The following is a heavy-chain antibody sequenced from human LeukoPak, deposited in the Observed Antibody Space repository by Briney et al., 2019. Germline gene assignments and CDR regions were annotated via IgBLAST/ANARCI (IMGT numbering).Heavy chain of an antibody. V-gene: IGHV3-23*01. CDR3: AKILTTVTSYYYGMDV. CDR1: GFTFSGYW. J-gene: IGHJ6*02. D-gene: IGHD4-11*01. Sequence: GGSLRLSCAASGFTFSGYWMSWVRQAPGKGLGWVSAISGSGYNTYYADSVKGRFTISRDNSKNTLYLQMHSLRAEDTAVYYCAKILTTVTSYYYGMDVWGQGTTVTVSS. CDR2: ISGSGYNT.